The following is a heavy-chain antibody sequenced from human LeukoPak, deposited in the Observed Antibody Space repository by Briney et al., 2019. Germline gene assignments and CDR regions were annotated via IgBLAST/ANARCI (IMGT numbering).Heavy chain of an antibody. CDR1: GYSISTSYY. CDR2: IYHSGNT. CDR3: ARAGYGDLDFDY. D-gene: IGHD4-17*01. V-gene: IGHV4-38-2*02. Sequence: SETLSLTCTVSGYSISTSYYWGWIRQPPGKGLEWIGSIYHSGNTYYNPSLKSRVTISVDTSKNQFSLKLNSVTAADTAVYYCARAGYGDLDFDYWGQGTLVTVSS. J-gene: IGHJ4*02.